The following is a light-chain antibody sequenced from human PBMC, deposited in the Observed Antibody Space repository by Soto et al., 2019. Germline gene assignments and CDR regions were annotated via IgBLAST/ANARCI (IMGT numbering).Light chain of an antibody. CDR1: SGHSSYA. V-gene: IGLV4-69*01. CDR2: LDSDGSH. CDR3: QTWGTGIHVV. Sequence: QSVLTQSPSASASLGASVKLTCTLSSGHSSYAIAWHQQQPEKGPRYLMKLDSDGSHTKGDAIPDRFSGSSSGADRYLTISSLQSEDEADYYCQTWGTGIHVVFGGGTKVTVL. J-gene: IGLJ2*01.